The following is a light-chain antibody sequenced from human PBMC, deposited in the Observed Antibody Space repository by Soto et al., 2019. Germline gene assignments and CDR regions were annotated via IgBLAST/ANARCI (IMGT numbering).Light chain of an antibody. CDR2: DAS. Sequence: DVQMTQSPSTLSASVGDTVTITCRASQNIGRWLAWYQQKPGKAPKLLIYDASNLESGVPSRISGSGSGTEFTLTISSLQPDDFAIYYCQQFTSYSSLTLGPGTKVDIK. CDR3: QQFTSYSSLT. J-gene: IGKJ3*01. CDR1: QNIGRW. V-gene: IGKV1-5*01.